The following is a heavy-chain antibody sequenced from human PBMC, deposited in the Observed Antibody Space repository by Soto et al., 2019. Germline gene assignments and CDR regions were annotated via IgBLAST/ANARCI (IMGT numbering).Heavy chain of an antibody. CDR2: IYWNDDK. V-gene: IGHV2-5*01. Sequence: QITLKESGPTLVKPTQTLTLTCTFSGFSLSTSGVGVGWIRQPPGKALEWLALIYWNDDKRYSPSLKSRLTITKDTSKNQVVLTMTNMDPVDTATYYCAHRRPARGSSWYPVYWGQGTLVTVSS. D-gene: IGHD6-13*01. CDR1: GFSLSTSGVG. CDR3: AHRRPARGSSWYPVY. J-gene: IGHJ4*02.